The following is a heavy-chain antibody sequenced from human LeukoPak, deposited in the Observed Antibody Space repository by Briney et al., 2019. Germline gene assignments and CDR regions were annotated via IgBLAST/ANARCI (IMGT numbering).Heavy chain of an antibody. CDR3: ARAMVRGVYYYYYMDV. J-gene: IGHJ6*03. CDR1: GYTFTSYG. CDR2: ISAYNGNT. V-gene: IGHV1-18*01. D-gene: IGHD3-10*01. Sequence: GASVKVSCKASGYTFTSYGISWVRQAPGQGLEWMGWISAYNGNTNYAQKLQGRVTITADKSTSTAYMELSSLRSEDTAVYYCARAMVRGVYYYYYMDVWGKGTTVTVSS.